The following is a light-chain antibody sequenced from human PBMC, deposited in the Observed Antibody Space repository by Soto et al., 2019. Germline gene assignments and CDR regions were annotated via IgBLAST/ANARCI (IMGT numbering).Light chain of an antibody. Sequence: QSVLTQPPSVSAAPGQTVTSACSGGSANIGSNYVSWYQHLPGTAPKLGIYDSDRQPSELPDRFSGSKSGTSATLDITGLQTGDEADYYCGAWDGSLSVVLFGGGTKLTVL. CDR1: SANIGSNY. J-gene: IGLJ2*01. CDR3: GAWDGSLSVVL. CDR2: DSD. V-gene: IGLV1-51*01.